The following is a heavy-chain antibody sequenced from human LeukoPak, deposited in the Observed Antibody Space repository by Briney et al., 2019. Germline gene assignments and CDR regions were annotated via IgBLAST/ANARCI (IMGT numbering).Heavy chain of an antibody. D-gene: IGHD3-22*01. J-gene: IGHJ3*02. CDR2: ISYDGSNK. CDR1: GFTFSSYG. V-gene: IGHV3-30*18. Sequence: GGSLRLSCAASGFTFSSYGMHWVRQAPGKGLEWVAVISYDGSNKYYADSVKGRFTISRDNSKNTLYLQMNSLRAEDTAVYYGAKGASYYYDSSGYADAFDIWGQGTMVTVSS. CDR3: AKGASYYYDSSGYADAFDI.